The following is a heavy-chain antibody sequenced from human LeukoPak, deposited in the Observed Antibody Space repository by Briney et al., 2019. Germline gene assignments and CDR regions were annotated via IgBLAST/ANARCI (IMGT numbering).Heavy chain of an antibody. V-gene: IGHV3-11*04. CDR3: ARDRDGYNCVFDY. J-gene: IGHJ4*02. D-gene: IGHD5-24*01. Sequence: LSLTCTVSGGSISSYYWSWIRQPPGKGLEWVSYISSSGSTIYYADSVKGRFTISRDNAKNSLYLQMNSLRAEDTAVYYCARDRDGYNCVFDYWGQGTLVTVSS. CDR2: ISSSGSTI. CDR1: GGSISSYY.